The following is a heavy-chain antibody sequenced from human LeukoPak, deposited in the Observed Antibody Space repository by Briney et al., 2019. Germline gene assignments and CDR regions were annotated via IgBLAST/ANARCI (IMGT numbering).Heavy chain of an antibody. V-gene: IGHV4-39*01. D-gene: IGHD3-10*01. CDR2: IYYSGST. CDR3: ARHYGP. J-gene: IGHJ4*02. Sequence: PSETLSLTCAVSGGFISSNNWWSWVRQPPGKGLEWIGSIYYSGSTYYNPSLKSRVTISVDTSKNQFSLRLNSVTATDTAVYYCARHYGPWGQGTLVTVSS. CDR1: GGFISSNNW.